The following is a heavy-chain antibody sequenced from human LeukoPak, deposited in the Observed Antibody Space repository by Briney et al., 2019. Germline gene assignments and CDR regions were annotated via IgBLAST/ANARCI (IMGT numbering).Heavy chain of an antibody. Sequence: GGSLRLSCAASGFTFSSYAMSWVRQAPGKGLEWVSAISGSGGSTYYADSVKGRFTISRDNSKNTLYLQVNSLRAEDTAVYYCAKDLGYSYGYFDYWGQGTLVTVSS. D-gene: IGHD5-18*01. CDR2: ISGSGGST. CDR3: AKDLGYSYGYFDY. V-gene: IGHV3-23*01. J-gene: IGHJ4*02. CDR1: GFTFSSYA.